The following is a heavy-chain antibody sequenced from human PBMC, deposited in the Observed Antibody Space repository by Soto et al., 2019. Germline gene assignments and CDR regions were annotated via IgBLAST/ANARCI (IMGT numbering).Heavy chain of an antibody. J-gene: IGHJ4*02. CDR2: IIPIFGTA. Sequence: ASVKVSCKASGGTFSSYAISWVRQAPGQGLEWMGGIIPIFGTANYAQKFQGRVTITADESTSTAYMELSSLRSEDTAVYYCARGDSGGYCSGGSCYGEDYWGQGTLVTVSS. CDR1: GGTFSSYA. CDR3: ARGDSGGYCSGGSCYGEDY. D-gene: IGHD2-15*01. V-gene: IGHV1-69*13.